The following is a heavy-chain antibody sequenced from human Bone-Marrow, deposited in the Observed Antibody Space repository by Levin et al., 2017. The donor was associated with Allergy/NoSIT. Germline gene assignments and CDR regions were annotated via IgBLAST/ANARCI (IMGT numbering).Heavy chain of an antibody. D-gene: IGHD2-2*01. CDR1: GFTFSNYA. J-gene: IGHJ4*02. Sequence: PGGSLRLSCTASGFTFSNYAMSWVRQAPGKGLEWVSAISGSGGSTYYADSVKGRFTISRDNSKNTLYVQMSSLRAEDTALYYCAKGSPAANIYFDYWGQGTLVTVSS. V-gene: IGHV3-23*01. CDR2: ISGSGGST. CDR3: AKGSPAANIYFDY.